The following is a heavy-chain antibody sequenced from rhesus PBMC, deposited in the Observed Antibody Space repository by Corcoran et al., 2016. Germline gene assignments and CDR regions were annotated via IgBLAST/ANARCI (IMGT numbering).Heavy chain of an antibody. Sequence: VTLKEYCPAIVKPTQTLTLTCTFSRFSITTTGTSVDWISQPPRKAMELLERIYWNDSQNYSTSLKSRLTISKDTSKNQVVLTRTNMDPVDTATYYGARVHGYYEDDYGYYYTGCDYWGQGVLVTVSS. V-gene: IGHV2-95*01. CDR2: IYWNDSQ. CDR1: RFSITTTGTS. J-gene: IGHJ4*01. CDR3: ARVHGYYEDDYGYYYTGCDY. D-gene: IGHD3-9*01.